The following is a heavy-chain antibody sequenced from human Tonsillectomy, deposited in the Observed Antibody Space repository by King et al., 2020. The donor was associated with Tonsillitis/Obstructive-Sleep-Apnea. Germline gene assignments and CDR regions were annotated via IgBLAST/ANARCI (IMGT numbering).Heavy chain of an antibody. CDR3: AREGIYDSSGYADAFDI. V-gene: IGHV3-30*04. J-gene: IGHJ3*02. CDR2: ISYDGSNK. D-gene: IGHD3-22*01. CDR1: GFTFSNYA. Sequence: QLVQSGGGVVQPGRSLRLSCAASGFTFSNYAIHWVRQAPGKGLKWVAVISYDGSNKYYSDSVKGRFTISRDNSKNTLDLQMNSLRAEDTAVYYCAREGIYDSSGYADAFDIWGQGTMVTVSS.